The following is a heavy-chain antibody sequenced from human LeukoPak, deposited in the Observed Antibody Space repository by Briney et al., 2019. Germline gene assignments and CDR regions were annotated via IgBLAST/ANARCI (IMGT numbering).Heavy chain of an antibody. J-gene: IGHJ4*02. Sequence: GGSLRLSCAASGFTFSSYWMHWVRQAPGKGLVWVSRINSDGSSTSYADSVKGRFTISRDNSKNTLYLQMNSLRAEDTAVYYCAKASPGYYSTATSPVDYWGQGTLVTVSS. CDR2: INSDGSST. V-gene: IGHV3-74*01. CDR1: GFTFSSYW. CDR3: AKASPGYYSTATSPVDY. D-gene: IGHD3-3*01.